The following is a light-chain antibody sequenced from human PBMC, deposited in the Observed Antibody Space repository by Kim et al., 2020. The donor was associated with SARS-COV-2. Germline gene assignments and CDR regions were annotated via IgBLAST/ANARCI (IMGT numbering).Light chain of an antibody. CDR2: AAS. Sequence: GERVTITCRASQSIRSYLHWYQQKPGQAPKLLIYAASSLQSGVPSRFSGSGSGTEFSLTISSLQREDFTTYYCQQSYSTPVTFGGGTKV. CDR1: QSIRSY. V-gene: IGKV1-39*01. J-gene: IGKJ4*01. CDR3: QQSYSTPVT.